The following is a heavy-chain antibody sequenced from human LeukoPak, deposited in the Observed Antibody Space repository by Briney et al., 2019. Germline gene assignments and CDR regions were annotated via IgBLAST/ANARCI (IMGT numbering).Heavy chain of an antibody. CDR1: GFTFSSYG. V-gene: IGHV3-30*18. J-gene: IGHJ4*02. D-gene: IGHD6-19*01. CDR3: AKDRHSGWYGGYFDY. Sequence: GRSLRLSCAASGFTFSSYGMHWVRQAPGKGLEWVAVISYDGSNKYYADSVKGRFTISRDNSKNTLYLQMNSLRAEDTAVYYCAKDRHSGWYGGYFDYWGQGTLVTVFS. CDR2: ISYDGSNK.